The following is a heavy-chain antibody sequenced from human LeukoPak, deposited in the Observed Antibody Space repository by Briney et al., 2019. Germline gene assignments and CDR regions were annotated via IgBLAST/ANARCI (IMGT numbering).Heavy chain of an antibody. Sequence: ASVKVSCKASGYTFTSYSISWVRQAPGQGHEWMGWISAYNGNTNYEQKLQGRVTMTTDTSTSTAYMELRSLRSDDTVVYYCAREATGYYYDSSGYSSFDYWGQGTLVTVSS. CDR3: AREATGYYYDSSGYSSFDY. J-gene: IGHJ4*02. CDR1: GYTFTSYS. CDR2: ISAYNGNT. V-gene: IGHV1-18*01. D-gene: IGHD3-22*01.